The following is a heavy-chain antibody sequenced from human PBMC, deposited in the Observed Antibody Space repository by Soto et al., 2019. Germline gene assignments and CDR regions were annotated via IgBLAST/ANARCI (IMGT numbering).Heavy chain of an antibody. V-gene: IGHV1-69*13. CDR2: IIPIFGTA. CDR1: GVTFSSYA. D-gene: IGHD4-4*01. J-gene: IGHJ6*02. CDR3: ARADYIPYYYYGMDV. Sequence: GASVKVSCKASGVTFSSYAISWVRQAPGQGLEWMGGIIPIFGTANYAQKFQGRVTITADESTSTAYMELSSLRSEDTAVYYCARADYIPYYYYGMDVWGQGTTVTVSS.